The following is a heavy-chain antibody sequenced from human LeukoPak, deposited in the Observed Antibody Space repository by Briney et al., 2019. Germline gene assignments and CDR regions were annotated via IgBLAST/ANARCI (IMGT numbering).Heavy chain of an antibody. Sequence: PGGSLRLSCAASGFTFSDYGMSWVRQAPGKGLDWVSGISDSGVYTKHADSVKGRFSVSRDNSKNTLYLQMNSLRAEDTAVYYCARDLSGVTGYTYGRGIDYWGQGTLVTVSS. V-gene: IGHV3-23*01. D-gene: IGHD5-18*01. CDR3: ARDLSGVTGYTYGRGIDY. CDR2: ISDSGVYT. J-gene: IGHJ4*02. CDR1: GFTFSDYG.